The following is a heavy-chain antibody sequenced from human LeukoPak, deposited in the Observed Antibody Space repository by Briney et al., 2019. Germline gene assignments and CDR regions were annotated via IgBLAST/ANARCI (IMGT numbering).Heavy chain of an antibody. CDR1: GYTFTGYY. J-gene: IGHJ4*02. V-gene: IGHV1-2*02. D-gene: IGHD5-18*01. Sequence: ASVKGSCKASGYTFTGYYMHWVRQAPGQGLEWMGWINPNSGGTNYAQKFQGRVTMTRDTSISTAYMELSRLRSDDTAVYYCARGTAMVTAHSRYYFDYWGQGTLVTVSS. CDR2: INPNSGGT. CDR3: ARGTAMVTAHSRYYFDY.